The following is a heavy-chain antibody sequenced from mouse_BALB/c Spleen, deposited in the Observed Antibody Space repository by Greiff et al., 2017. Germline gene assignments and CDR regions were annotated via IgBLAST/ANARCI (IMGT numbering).Heavy chain of an antibody. CDR3: TRRGLAHDY. V-gene: IGHV6-6*02. CDR2: IRLKSDNYAT. Sequence: EVMLVESGGGLVQPGGSMKLSCVASGFTFSSYWMSWVRQSPEKGLEWVAEIRLKSDNYATHYAESVKGKFTISRDDSKSRLYLQMNSLRAEDTGIYYCTRRGLAHDYWGQGTTLTVSS. CDR1: GFTFSSYW. J-gene: IGHJ2*01.